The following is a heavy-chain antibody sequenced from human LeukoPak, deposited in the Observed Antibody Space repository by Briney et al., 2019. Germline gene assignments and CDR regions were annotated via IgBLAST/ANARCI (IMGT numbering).Heavy chain of an antibody. J-gene: IGHJ4*02. Sequence: SETLSLTCTVSGGSISSYYWSWIRQPAGKGLEWIGRIYTSGSTNYNPSLKGRVTMSVDTSKNQFSLKLSSVTAADTAVYYCATGIAVAGTSKVPRENYFDYWGQGTLVTVSS. D-gene: IGHD6-19*01. V-gene: IGHV4-4*07. CDR2: IYTSGST. CDR3: ATGIAVAGTSKVPRENYFDY. CDR1: GGSISSYY.